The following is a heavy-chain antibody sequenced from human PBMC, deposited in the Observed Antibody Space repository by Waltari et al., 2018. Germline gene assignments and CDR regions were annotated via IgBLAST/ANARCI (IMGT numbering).Heavy chain of an antibody. CDR3: ARDLMNYYDSSGYSFDY. J-gene: IGHJ4*02. CDR1: GFTFSSYE. CDR2: ISSSGSTI. Sequence: EVQLVESGGGLVQPGGSLRLSCAASGFTFSSYEMNWVRQAPGKGLEWVSYISSSGSTIYYADSVKGRFTISRDNAKNSLYLQMNSLRAEYTAVYYCARDLMNYYDSSGYSFDYWGQGTLVTVSS. V-gene: IGHV3-48*03. D-gene: IGHD3-22*01.